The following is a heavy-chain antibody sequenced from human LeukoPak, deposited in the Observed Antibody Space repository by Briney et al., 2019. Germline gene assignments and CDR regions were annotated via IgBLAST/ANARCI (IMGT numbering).Heavy chain of an antibody. V-gene: IGHV1-8*01. D-gene: IGHD3-3*01. CDR2: MNPNSGNT. CDR1: GYTFTSYD. Sequence: ASVKVSCKASGYTFTSYDINWVRQATGQGLEWMGWMNPNSGNTGYAQKFQGRVTMTRNTSISTAYMELSSLRSEDTAVYYCARATPDFWSGYRNYWGQGTLVTVSS. J-gene: IGHJ4*02. CDR3: ARATPDFWSGYRNY.